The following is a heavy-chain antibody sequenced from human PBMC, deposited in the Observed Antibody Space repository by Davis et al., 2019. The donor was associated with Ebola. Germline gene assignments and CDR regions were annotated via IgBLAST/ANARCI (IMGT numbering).Heavy chain of an antibody. V-gene: IGHV3-73*01. CDR2: IRGKTNSYAT. CDR3: TRRAYYFDNTSYYGAFDY. D-gene: IGHD3-22*01. J-gene: IGHJ4*02. CDR1: GFKFSDSG. Sequence: GGSLRLSCTASGFKFSDSGVHWVRQASGKGLEWVGRIRGKTNSYATAYAASVTGRFTISTDESKNTAYLQMNSLKTADTAVYFCTRRAYYFDNTSYYGAFDYWGQGILVTVSS.